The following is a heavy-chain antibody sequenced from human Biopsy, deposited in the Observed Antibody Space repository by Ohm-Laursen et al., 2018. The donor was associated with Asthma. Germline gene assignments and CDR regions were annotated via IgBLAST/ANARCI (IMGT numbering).Heavy chain of an antibody. V-gene: IGHV3-74*01. Sequence: SLRLSCTASGFTVSRDHMFWVRQAPGKGLVWVSNIKSDGSSTSYADSVKGRFTISRDDAKHTVYLQMNNLRAEDTAVYYCASELGIGYWGQGILVTVSS. D-gene: IGHD7-27*01. J-gene: IGHJ4*02. CDR1: GFTVSRDH. CDR2: IKSDGSST. CDR3: ASELGIGY.